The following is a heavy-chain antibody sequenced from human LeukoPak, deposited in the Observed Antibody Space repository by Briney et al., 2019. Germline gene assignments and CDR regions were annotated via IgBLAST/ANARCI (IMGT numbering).Heavy chain of an antibody. CDR2: ISYDGNNK. Sequence: PGGSLRLSCAASGFTFSSYGMHWVRQAPGKGLEWVAVISYDGNNKYYADSVKGRFTISRDNSKNTLYLQMNSLRGEDTAVYYCARGMDYDILAGPPDYWGQGTLVTVSS. D-gene: IGHD3-9*01. CDR3: ARGMDYDILAGPPDY. CDR1: GFTFSSYG. J-gene: IGHJ4*02. V-gene: IGHV3-30*03.